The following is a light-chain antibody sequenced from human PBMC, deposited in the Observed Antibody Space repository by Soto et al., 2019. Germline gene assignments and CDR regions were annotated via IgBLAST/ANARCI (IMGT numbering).Light chain of an antibody. V-gene: IGKV3-20*01. J-gene: IGKJ2*01. CDR3: QQYGGSPGT. CDR1: QSVRSSY. Sequence: EIVLTQSPGTLSLSPGERATLSCRASQSVRSSYLAWYQQKPGQAPRLLIYGASNRATGIPDRISGSGSGTVFTLTISRLEPEDFAVYYCQQYGGSPGTFGQGTKLEIK. CDR2: GAS.